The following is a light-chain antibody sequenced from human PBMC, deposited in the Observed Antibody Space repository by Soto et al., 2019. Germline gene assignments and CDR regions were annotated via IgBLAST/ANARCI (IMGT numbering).Light chain of an antibody. CDR1: QSVSSN. Sequence: EIVMTQSPATLSVSPGERATLSCRASQSVSSNLAWYQQKPGQAPRLLIYGASTRATDIPARFGGSGSGTEFTLTISSLQSEDFAVYSCQQYNNWPLTFGGGTKVEIK. V-gene: IGKV3-15*01. J-gene: IGKJ4*01. CDR3: QQYNNWPLT. CDR2: GAS.